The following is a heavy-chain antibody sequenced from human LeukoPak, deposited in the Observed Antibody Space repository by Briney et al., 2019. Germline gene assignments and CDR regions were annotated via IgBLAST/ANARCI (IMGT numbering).Heavy chain of an antibody. Sequence: SETLSLTCTVSGGSISTYYWSWIRQPPGKGLEWIGYIYYSGSTNYNPSLKSRVTLSVDTSKNQFSLNLSSVTAADTAVHYCARAPQYYDSSGYYYYYMDVWGKGTTVTVSS. J-gene: IGHJ6*03. CDR2: IYYSGST. D-gene: IGHD3-22*01. CDR3: ARAPQYYDSSGYYYYYMDV. V-gene: IGHV4-59*01. CDR1: GGSISTYY.